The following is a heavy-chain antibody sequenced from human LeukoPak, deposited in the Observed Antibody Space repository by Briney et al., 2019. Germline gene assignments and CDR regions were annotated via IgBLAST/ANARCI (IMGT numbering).Heavy chain of an antibody. J-gene: IGHJ6*02. CDR1: GFTFSSYW. Sequence: GGSLRLSCAASGFTFSSYWMSWVRQAPGKGLEWVANIKQDGSEKYYVDSVKGRFTISRDNAKNSLYLQINSLRAEDTAVYYCASYCSGGSCYPHYYYYYGMDVWGQGTTVTVSS. CDR3: ASYCSGGSCYPHYYYYYGMDV. CDR2: IKQDGSEK. V-gene: IGHV3-7*01. D-gene: IGHD2-15*01.